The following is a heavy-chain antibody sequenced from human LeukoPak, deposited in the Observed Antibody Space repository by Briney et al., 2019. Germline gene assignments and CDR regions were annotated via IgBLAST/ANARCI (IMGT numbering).Heavy chain of an antibody. D-gene: IGHD2-8*02. CDR2: IIPDSGGT. Sequence: GASVKVSCKASGYTLTEYYIHWVRQAPGQGLEWMGFIIPDSGGTTYQQNFQGRVTMTRDTSISTFYMGLSSLRPDDTAVYYCSTEDKYCTGANCGVFWGQGTLVTVSS. V-gene: IGHV1-2*02. CDR3: STEDKYCTGANCGVF. CDR1: GYTLTEYY. J-gene: IGHJ4*02.